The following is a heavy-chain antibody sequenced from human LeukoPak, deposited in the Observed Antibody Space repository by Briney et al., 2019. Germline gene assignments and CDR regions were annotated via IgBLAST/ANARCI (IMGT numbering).Heavy chain of an antibody. CDR3: ARGDVLESSVYNWFDP. D-gene: IGHD5/OR15-5a*01. V-gene: IGHV1-46*01. CDR2: INPSGGST. J-gene: IGHJ5*02. Sequence: ASVKVSCKTSGYTFTSYYMHWGRQAPGQGLEWMGIINPSGGSTTYAQKFQGRVTMTRDTSTTTVYMELSSLRSEDTALYYCARGDVLESSVYNWFDPWGQGTLVIVSS. CDR1: GYTFTSYY.